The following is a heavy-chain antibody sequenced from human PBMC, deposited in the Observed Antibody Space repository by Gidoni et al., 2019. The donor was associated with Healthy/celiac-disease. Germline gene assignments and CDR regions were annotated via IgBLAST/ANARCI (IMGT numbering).Heavy chain of an antibody. CDR3: ARSFAQPQLGGGMDV. D-gene: IGHD2-2*01. V-gene: IGHV4-34*01. Sequence: EGLEWIGEINHSGSTNYNPSLKSRVTISVDTSKNQFSLKLSSVTAADTAVYYCARSFAQPQLGGGMDVWGQGTTVTVSS. J-gene: IGHJ6*02. CDR2: INHSGST.